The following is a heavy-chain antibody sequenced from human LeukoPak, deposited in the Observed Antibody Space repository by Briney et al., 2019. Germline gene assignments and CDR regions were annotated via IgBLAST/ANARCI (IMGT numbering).Heavy chain of an antibody. Sequence: SVKVSCKASGGTFSSYAISWVRQAPGQGLEWMGGIIPIFGTANYAQRFQGRVTITADESTSTAYMELSSLRSEDTAVYYCATAYDYGERTYYYYYMDVWGKGTTVTVSS. CDR2: IIPIFGTA. J-gene: IGHJ6*03. V-gene: IGHV1-69*01. CDR3: ATAYDYGERTYYYYYMDV. CDR1: GGTFSSYA. D-gene: IGHD4-17*01.